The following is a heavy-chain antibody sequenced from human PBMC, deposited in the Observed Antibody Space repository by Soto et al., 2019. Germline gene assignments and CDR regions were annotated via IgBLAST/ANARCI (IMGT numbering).Heavy chain of an antibody. CDR3: AKDLFTMFGLYYLDV. V-gene: IGHV3-48*01. Sequence: PGGSLRLSCEASGFTFNIYYMNWVRQAPGKGLEWLSCITSSGSTIDYADSVKGRFTVSRDNAKNLLFLQMNSLRAEDTAVYYCAKDLFTMFGLYYLDVWGKGTTVTVSS. CDR2: ITSSGSTI. D-gene: IGHD3-3*01. J-gene: IGHJ6*03. CDR1: GFTFNIYY.